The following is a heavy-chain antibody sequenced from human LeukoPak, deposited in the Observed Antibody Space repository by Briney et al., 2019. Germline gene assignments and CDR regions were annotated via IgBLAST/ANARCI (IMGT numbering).Heavy chain of an antibody. Sequence: GGSLRLSCAASGFTFSSYAMSWVRQSPGKGLEWVSAISDSGDGTYYADSVKGRFTISRDNSKNTLYLQMNSLRAEDTAVYYCAKSWWDDFWSGYPYFDYWGQGTLVTVSS. J-gene: IGHJ4*02. CDR1: GFTFSSYA. CDR3: AKSWWDDFWSGYPYFDY. D-gene: IGHD3-3*01. CDR2: ISDSGDGT. V-gene: IGHV3-23*01.